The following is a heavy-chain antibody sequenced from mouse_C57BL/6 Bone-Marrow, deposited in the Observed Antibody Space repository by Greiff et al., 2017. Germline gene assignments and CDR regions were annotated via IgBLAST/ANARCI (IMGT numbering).Heavy chain of an antibody. CDR3: ARGVHYYGRYFDV. D-gene: IGHD1-2*01. CDR1: GFSLTSYA. V-gene: IGHV2-9-1*01. Sequence: VQRVESGPGLVAPSQSLSITCTVSGFSLTSYAISWVRQPPGKGLEWLGVIWTGGGTNYNSAPKSRLSIIKDNSKSQVFLQLNSLRTDDTARYYWARGVHYYGRYFDVWGTGTTVTVSS. CDR2: IWTGGGT. J-gene: IGHJ1*03.